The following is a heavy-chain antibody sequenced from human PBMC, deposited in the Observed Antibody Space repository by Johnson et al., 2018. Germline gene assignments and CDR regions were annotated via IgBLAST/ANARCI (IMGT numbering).Heavy chain of an antibody. CDR1: GFTFSNAW. CDR2: IKQDGREK. V-gene: IGHV3-7*03. Sequence: VQLVESGGGLVKPGGSXRLSCAASGFTFSNAWMSWVRQAPGKGLEWVANIKQDGREKYYVESVKGRFPISRDNAKDSLYLQMNSLKTEETALYYCTTDSRRYDFWSGGLYYYYYYMDVWGKGTTVTVSS. CDR3: TTDSRRYDFWSGGLYYYYYYMDV. J-gene: IGHJ6*03. D-gene: IGHD3-3*01.